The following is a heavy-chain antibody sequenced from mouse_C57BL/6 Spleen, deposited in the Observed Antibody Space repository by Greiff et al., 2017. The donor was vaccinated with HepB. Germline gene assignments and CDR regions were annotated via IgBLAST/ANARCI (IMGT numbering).Heavy chain of an antibody. V-gene: IGHV1-82*01. J-gene: IGHJ3*01. CDR1: GYAFSSSW. CDR3: AGHSGTRAWFAY. CDR2: IYPGDGDT. D-gene: IGHD4-1*01. Sequence: VQLQQSGPELVKPGASVKISCKASGYAFSSSWMNWVKQRPGKGLEWIGRIYPGDGDTNYNGKFKGKATLTADKSSSTAYMQLSSLTSEDSAVYFCAGHSGTRAWFAYWGQGTLVTVSA.